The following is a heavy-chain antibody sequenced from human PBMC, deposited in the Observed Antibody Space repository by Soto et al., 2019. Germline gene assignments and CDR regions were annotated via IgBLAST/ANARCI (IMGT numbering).Heavy chain of an antibody. CDR1: GGTFISYA. CDR2: IITIFGTA. CDR3: ARDQEVTTVVSYYYYGMDV. J-gene: IGHJ6*02. Sequence: SLKVSCKASGGTFISYAISWVRQAPGQGLEWMGWIITIFGTANYAQKFQGRVTITADESTSTAYMELSSLRSEDTALYYCARDQEVTTVVSYYYYGMDVWGQVTTGTVSS. D-gene: IGHD4-17*01. V-gene: IGHV1-69*13.